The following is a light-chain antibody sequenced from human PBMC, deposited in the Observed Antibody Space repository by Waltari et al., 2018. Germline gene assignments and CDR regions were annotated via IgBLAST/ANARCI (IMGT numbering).Light chain of an antibody. CDR2: ATS. CDR1: RDISTNY. V-gene: IGKV3-20*01. J-gene: IGKJ1*01. CDR3: QQYGYSPWT. Sequence: DIVLTQSPGTLSLSPGERATLSCMASRDISTNYLAWYQQKPGQAPRLLSYATSSRATGIPDRVSGSGSGTDFTLTISRLDPEDFAVYYCQQYGYSPWTFGQGTKVEIK.